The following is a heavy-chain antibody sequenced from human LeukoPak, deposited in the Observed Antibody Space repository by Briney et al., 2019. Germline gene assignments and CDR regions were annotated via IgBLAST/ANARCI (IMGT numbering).Heavy chain of an antibody. J-gene: IGHJ4*02. CDR2: ISGSGGGT. D-gene: IGHD1-26*01. V-gene: IGHV3-23*01. CDR3: AKPLGSGSSLAFDY. CDR1: GFTFSTFA. Sequence: GGSLRLSCAASGFTFSTFAMSWVRQAPGKGLEWVSAISGSGGGTYYADSVKGRFTISRDNSKNTLYLQMNSLRAEDTAVYYCAKPLGSGSSLAFDYWGQGTLVTVSS.